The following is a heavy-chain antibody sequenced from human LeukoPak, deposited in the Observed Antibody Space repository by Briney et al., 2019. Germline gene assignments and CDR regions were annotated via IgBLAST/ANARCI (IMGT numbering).Heavy chain of an antibody. CDR3: ARIKWAVVND. Sequence: ASVKVSCKASGYTFTDYYIHWVRQAPGQRLEWLGWSNPNSGDTNYAQNFQGRVTMTRDTSINTAYMELSSLRSDDTAVYYCARIKWAVVNDWGQGTLVTVSS. CDR1: GYTFTDYY. J-gene: IGHJ4*02. CDR2: SNPNSGDT. D-gene: IGHD5-12*01. V-gene: IGHV1-2*02.